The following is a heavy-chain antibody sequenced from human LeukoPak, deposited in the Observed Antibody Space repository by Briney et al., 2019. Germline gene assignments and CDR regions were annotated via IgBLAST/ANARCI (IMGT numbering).Heavy chain of an antibody. CDR2: IYYSGST. CDR3: ARLGRWLQFTRNWFDP. Sequence: SETLSLTCTVSGGSISSYYWSWIRQPPGKGLEWIGYIYYSGSTNYNPSLKSRVTISVDTSKNQFSLKLSSVTAADTAVYYCARLGRWLQFTRNWFDPWGQGTLVTVSS. J-gene: IGHJ5*02. V-gene: IGHV4-59*12. CDR1: GGSISSYY. D-gene: IGHD5-24*01.